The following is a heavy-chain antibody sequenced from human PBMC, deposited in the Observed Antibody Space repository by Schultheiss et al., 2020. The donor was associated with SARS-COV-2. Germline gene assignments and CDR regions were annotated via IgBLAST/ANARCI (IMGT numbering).Heavy chain of an antibody. Sequence: ASVKVSCKASGYTFTGYFMHWVRQAPGQGLEWMGWINPNSGGTNYAQEFQGRVTMTRDTSISTAYMELSRLRSDDTAVYYCARGPYWYAAAAADYFDYWGQGTLVTVSS. CDR1: GYTFTGYF. D-gene: IGHD6-13*01. CDR2: INPNSGGT. CDR3: ARGPYWYAAAAADYFDY. V-gene: IGHV1-2*02. J-gene: IGHJ4*02.